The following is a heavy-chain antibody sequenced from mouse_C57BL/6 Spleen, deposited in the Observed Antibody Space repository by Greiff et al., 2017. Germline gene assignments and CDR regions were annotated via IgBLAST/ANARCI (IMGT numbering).Heavy chain of an antibody. CDR3: ARYYGYYVDWYFDV. D-gene: IGHD2-3*01. CDR1: GFTFTDYY. V-gene: IGHV7-3*01. Sequence: EVKLMASGGGLVQPGGSLSLSCAASGFTFTDYYMSWVRQPPGKALEWLGFIRNKANGYTTAYSASVKGRFTISRDNSQRILYLQMNALRAEDSSTYYWARYYGYYVDWYFDVGGTGTTVTVSS. J-gene: IGHJ1*03. CDR2: IRNKANGYTT.